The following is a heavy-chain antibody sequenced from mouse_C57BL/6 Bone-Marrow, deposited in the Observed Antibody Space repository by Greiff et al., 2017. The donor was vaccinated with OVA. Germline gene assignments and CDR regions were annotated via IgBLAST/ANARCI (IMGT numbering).Heavy chain of an antibody. D-gene: IGHD2-4*01. CDR1: GYTFTSYD. J-gene: IGHJ1*03. CDR3: ARAPWDYDDWYFDV. V-gene: IGHV1-85*01. Sequence: VQLVESGPELVKPGASVKLSCKASGYTFTSYDINWVKQRPGQGLEWIGWIYPRDGSTKYNEKFKGKATLTVDTSSSTAYMELHSLTSEDSAVYFCARAPWDYDDWYFDVWGTGTTVTVSS. CDR2: IYPRDGST.